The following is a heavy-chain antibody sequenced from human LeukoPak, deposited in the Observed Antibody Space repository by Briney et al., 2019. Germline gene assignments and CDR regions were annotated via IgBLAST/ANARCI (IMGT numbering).Heavy chain of an antibody. CDR3: ARENMIVVVYDAFDI. CDR1: GFTFSSYW. D-gene: IGHD3-22*01. CDR2: VNSDGSST. J-gene: IGHJ3*02. Sequence: GESLRLSCAASGFTFSSYWMHWVRQAPGKGLVWVSRVNSDGSSTSYADSVKGRFTISRDNAKNTLYLQMNSLRAEDTAVYYCARENMIVVVYDAFDIWGQGTMVTVSS. V-gene: IGHV3-74*01.